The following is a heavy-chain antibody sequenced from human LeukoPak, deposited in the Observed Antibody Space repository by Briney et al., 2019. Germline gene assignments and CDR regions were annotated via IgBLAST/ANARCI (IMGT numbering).Heavy chain of an antibody. CDR1: GFTFSNYW. J-gene: IGHJ6*02. D-gene: IGHD2-2*01. CDR3: ARDRVVVVPAAILPSPGYYYYYGMDV. CDR2: IKQDGSEK. V-gene: IGHV3-7*01. Sequence: GGSLRLSCAASGFTFSNYWMSWVRQAPGKGLEWVANIKQDGSEKYYVDSVKGRFTISRDNAKNSLYLQMNSLRAEDTAVYYCARDRVVVVPAAILPSPGYYYYYGMDVWGQGTTVTVSS.